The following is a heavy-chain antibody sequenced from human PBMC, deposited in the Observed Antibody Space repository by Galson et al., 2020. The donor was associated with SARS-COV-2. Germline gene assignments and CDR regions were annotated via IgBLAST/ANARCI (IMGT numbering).Heavy chain of an antibody. D-gene: IGHD5-18*01. V-gene: IGHV1-2*02. CDR3: ARDGTAMVTNGFDI. CDR2: INPNSGGT. J-gene: IGHJ3*02. CDR1: GYTFTGYY. Sequence: ASVKVSCKASGYTFTGYYMHWVRQAPGHGLEWMGWINPNSGGTNYAQKFQGRVTMTRDTSISIAYMELSRLRSDDTAVYYCARDGTAMVTNGFDIWGQGTMVTVSS.